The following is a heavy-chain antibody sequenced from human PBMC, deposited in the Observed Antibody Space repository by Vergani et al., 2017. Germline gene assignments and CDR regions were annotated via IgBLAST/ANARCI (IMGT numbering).Heavy chain of an antibody. Sequence: QVQLVQSGAEVKKPGASVKVSCKASGYTFTSYAMHWVRQAPGQRLEWMGWINAGNGNKKYSQKFQGRVTITRDTSASTAFMELSSLRSEDTAVYYCARNSRSNYDVVDAFDIWGQGTMVTVSS. J-gene: IGHJ3*02. V-gene: IGHV1-3*01. CDR3: ARNSRSNYDVVDAFDI. CDR1: GYTFTSYA. CDR2: INAGNGNK. D-gene: IGHD4-11*01.